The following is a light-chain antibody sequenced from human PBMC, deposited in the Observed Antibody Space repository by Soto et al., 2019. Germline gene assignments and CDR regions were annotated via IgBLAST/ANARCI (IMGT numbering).Light chain of an antibody. CDR3: QQYNNWPRT. Sequence: EIVMTQSPATLSVSPGERATLSCRASQSVSSNLAWYQQKPGQAPRLLLYGVSTRATGIPARFSGSGSGTECPLTISSLQSEAFAVYYCQQYNNWPRTFGPGTKVDFK. CDR1: QSVSSN. V-gene: IGKV3D-15*01. J-gene: IGKJ3*01. CDR2: GVS.